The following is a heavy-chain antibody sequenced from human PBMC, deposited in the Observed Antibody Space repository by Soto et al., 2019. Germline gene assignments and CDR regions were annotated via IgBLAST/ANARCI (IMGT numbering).Heavy chain of an antibody. V-gene: IGHV4-59*08. CDR2: IYYSGST. J-gene: IGHJ4*02. D-gene: IGHD2-15*01. CDR1: GGSISSYY. CDR3: ASTQLPGYCSGGSCPYYFDY. Sequence: SETLSLTCTVSGGSISSYYWSWIRQPPGKGLEWIGYIYYSGSTNYNPSLKSRVTISVDTSKNQFSLKLSSVTAADTAVYYCASTQLPGYCSGGSCPYYFDYWGQGTLVTVSS.